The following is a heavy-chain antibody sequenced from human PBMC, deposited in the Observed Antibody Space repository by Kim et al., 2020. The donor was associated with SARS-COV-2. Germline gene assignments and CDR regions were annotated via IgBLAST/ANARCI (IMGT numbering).Heavy chain of an antibody. Sequence: GGSLRLSCAASGFTFSSYSMNWVRQAPGKGLEWVSSISSSSSYIYYADSVKGRFTISRDNANNSLYLQMNSLRAEDTAVYYCARQSGYSYVNRWLDPWGQGTLVTFSS. D-gene: IGHD5-18*01. J-gene: IGHJ5*02. CDR2: ISSSSSYI. CDR1: GFTFSSYS. V-gene: IGHV3-21*01. CDR3: ARQSGYSYVNRWLDP.